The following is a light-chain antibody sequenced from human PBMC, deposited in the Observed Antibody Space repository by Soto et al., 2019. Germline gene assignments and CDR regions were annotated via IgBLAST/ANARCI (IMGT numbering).Light chain of an antibody. CDR3: QTWDNSTVV. V-gene: IGLV3-1*01. J-gene: IGLJ2*01. CDR1: KLGEKY. CDR2: QDK. Sequence: SYELTQPPSVSVSPGQTASISCSGDKLGEKYACWYQQKPGQSPVLVIYQDKKRPSGIPERFSGSNSGNTATLTISGTQAMDEADYYCQTWDNSTVVFGGGTKLTVL.